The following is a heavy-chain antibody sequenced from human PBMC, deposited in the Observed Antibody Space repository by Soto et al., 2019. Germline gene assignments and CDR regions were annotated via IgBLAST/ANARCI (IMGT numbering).Heavy chain of an antibody. J-gene: IGHJ5*02. D-gene: IGHD2-21*01. CDR2: IVVGSGNT. CDR3: ARSRIADSWFAP. CDR1: GFTFTSSA. Sequence: ASVKVSCKASGFTFTSSAMQWVRQARGQRLEWIGWIVVGSGNTNYAQKFQERVTITADESTSTAYMELSSLRSEDTAVYYCARSRIADSWFAPWGQGTLVTVSS. V-gene: IGHV1-58*02.